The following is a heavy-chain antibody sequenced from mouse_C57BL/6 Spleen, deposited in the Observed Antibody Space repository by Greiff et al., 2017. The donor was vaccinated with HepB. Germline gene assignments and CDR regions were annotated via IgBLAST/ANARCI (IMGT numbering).Heavy chain of an antibody. CDR1: GYTFTSYW. CDR2: IDPSDSYT. D-gene: IGHD1-1*01. CDR3: AITTVVEGYFDY. Sequence: VQLQQPGAELVMPGASVKLSCKASGYTFTSYWMHWVKQRPGQGLEWIGEIDPSDSYTNYNQKFKGKSTLTVDKSSSTAYMQLSSLTSEDSAVYYCAITTVVEGYFDYWGQGTTLTVSS. V-gene: IGHV1-69*01. J-gene: IGHJ2*01.